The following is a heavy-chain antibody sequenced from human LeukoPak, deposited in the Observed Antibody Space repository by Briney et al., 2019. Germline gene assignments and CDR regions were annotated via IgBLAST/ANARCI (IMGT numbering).Heavy chain of an antibody. J-gene: IGHJ4*02. V-gene: IGHV3-64D*06. Sequence: GGSLRLSCSASGFTFSNYAMHWVRLAPGKGLEYVSSINNNGGRTYYAVSVKGRFTISRDNSKNTLYLQMSSLRFEDTAVYYCVKEGRPAALDFSLHYWGQGTLVTVSS. D-gene: IGHD6-13*01. CDR2: INNNGGRT. CDR1: GFTFSNYA. CDR3: VKEGRPAALDFSLHY.